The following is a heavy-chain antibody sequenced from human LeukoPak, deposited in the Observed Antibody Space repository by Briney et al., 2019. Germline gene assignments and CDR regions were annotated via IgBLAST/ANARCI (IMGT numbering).Heavy chain of an antibody. CDR2: ISSSSSTI. D-gene: IGHD2-8*02. Sequence: PGEPLRLSCAASGFTFSRFNMNWVRQPPGKALECVSYISSSSSTIYYVDSVKGRFTISRDRAKNSLYLQMNSLRTEDTAIYYYALVSATYPNPINYWGQGTLVTVSS. CDR3: ALVSATYPNPINY. CDR1: GFTFSRFN. J-gene: IGHJ4*02. V-gene: IGHV3-48*01.